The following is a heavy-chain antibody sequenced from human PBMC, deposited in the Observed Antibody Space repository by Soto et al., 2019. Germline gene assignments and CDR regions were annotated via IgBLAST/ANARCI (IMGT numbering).Heavy chain of an antibody. V-gene: IGHV4-59*08. Sequence: TLSLTCTVSGGSISSYYWSWIRQPPGKALEWIGYIYYSGSTNYNPSLKSRVTISVDTSKNQFSLKLSSVTAADTAVYYCARAYDSSGYYPDPVDYWGQGTLVTVSS. J-gene: IGHJ4*02. CDR3: ARAYDSSGYYPDPVDY. CDR2: IYYSGST. CDR1: GGSISSYY. D-gene: IGHD3-22*01.